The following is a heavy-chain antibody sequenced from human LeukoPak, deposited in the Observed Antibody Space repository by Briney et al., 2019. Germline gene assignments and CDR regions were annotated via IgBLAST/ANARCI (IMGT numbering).Heavy chain of an antibody. CDR1: GGTFSSYA. V-gene: IGHV1-69*01. CDR2: IIPIFGTA. CDR3: ARDSKRSLGYCSGGSRYYGGY. Sequence: ASVKVSCKASGGTFSSYAISWVRRAPGQGLEWMGGIIPIFGTANYAQKFQGRVTITADESTSTAYMELSSLRSEDTAVYYCARDSKRSLGYCSGGSRYYGGYWGQGTLVTVSP. D-gene: IGHD2-15*01. J-gene: IGHJ4*02.